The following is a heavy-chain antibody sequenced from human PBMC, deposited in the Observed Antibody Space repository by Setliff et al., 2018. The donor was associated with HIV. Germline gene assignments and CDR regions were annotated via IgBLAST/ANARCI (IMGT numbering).Heavy chain of an antibody. CDR3: ARDPIVARPDYFDY. CDR2: ISYDGSNK. CDR1: GFTFISYA. Sequence: GESLRISCAASGFTFISYAMDWVRQAPGKGLEWVAVISYDGSNKYYADSVKGRFTISRDNSKNTLYLQMNSLRPEDMAVYYCARDPIVARPDYFDYWGQGTLVTVSS. D-gene: IGHD3-22*01. J-gene: IGHJ4*02. V-gene: IGHV3-30*04.